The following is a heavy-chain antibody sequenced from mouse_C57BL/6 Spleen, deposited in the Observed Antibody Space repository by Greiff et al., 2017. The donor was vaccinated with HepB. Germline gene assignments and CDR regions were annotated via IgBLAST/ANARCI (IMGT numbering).Heavy chain of an antibody. CDR1: GYTFTNYW. Sequence: VKLVESGAELVRPGTSVKMSCKASGYTFTNYWIGWAKQRPGHGLEWIGDIYPGGGYTNYNEKFKGKATLTADKSSSTAYMQFSSLTSEDSAIYYCARGFYYGSSYYFDYWGQGTTLTVSS. D-gene: IGHD1-1*01. CDR3: ARGFYYGSSYYFDY. V-gene: IGHV1-63*01. J-gene: IGHJ2*01. CDR2: IYPGGGYT.